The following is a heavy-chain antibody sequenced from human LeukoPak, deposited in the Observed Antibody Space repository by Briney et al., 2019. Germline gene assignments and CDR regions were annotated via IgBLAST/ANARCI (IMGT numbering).Heavy chain of an antibody. J-gene: IGHJ3*02. CDR1: GYTFTSYY. D-gene: IGHD3-10*01. V-gene: IGHV1-46*01. CDR2: INPSGGST. Sequence: ASVTVSCKASGYTFTSYYMHWVRQAPGQGLEWMGIINPSGGSTSYAQKFQGRVTMTRDTSTSTVYMELSSLRSEDTAVYYCAGQREIYGSGSMRAFDIWGQGTMVTVSS. CDR3: AGQREIYGSGSMRAFDI.